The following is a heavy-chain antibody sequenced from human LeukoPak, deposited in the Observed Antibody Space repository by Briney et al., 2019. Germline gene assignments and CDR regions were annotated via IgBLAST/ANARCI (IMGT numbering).Heavy chain of an antibody. V-gene: IGHV7-4-1*01. CDR2: INTNTGNP. Sequence: ASVKVSCKASGYTFTSYAMNWVRQAPGQGLEWMGWINTNTGNPTYAQGFTGRFVFSLDTSVSTAYLQICSLKAEDTAVYYCATLRLYYYDSSGYFDYWGQGTLVTVSS. J-gene: IGHJ4*02. D-gene: IGHD3-22*01. CDR1: GYTFTSYA. CDR3: ATLRLYYYDSSGYFDY.